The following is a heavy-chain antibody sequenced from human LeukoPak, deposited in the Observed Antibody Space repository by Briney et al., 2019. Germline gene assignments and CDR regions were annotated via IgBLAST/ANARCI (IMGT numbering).Heavy chain of an antibody. D-gene: IGHD3-16*01. V-gene: IGHV4-59*08. CDR3: ARHRPGERRFDP. CDR1: GGSIRNDY. CDR2: INYSGST. Sequence: SGTLSLTCVVSGGSIRNDYWSWIRQPPGKGLEWIAYINYSGSTNYNPSLESRVTISVDTSKNLFSLKFTSVTAADTAVYYCARHRPGERRFDPWGQGTLVTVSS. J-gene: IGHJ5*02.